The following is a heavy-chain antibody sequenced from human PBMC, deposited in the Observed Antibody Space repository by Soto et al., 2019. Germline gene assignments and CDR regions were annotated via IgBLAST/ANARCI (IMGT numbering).Heavy chain of an antibody. CDR1: GFSLSTSGVS. V-gene: IGHV2-5*02. CDR2: IYWDDDQ. Sequence: QITLKESGPTLVKPTQTLTLTCTFSGFSLSTSGVSVSWIRQPPGKALEWLALIYWDDDQRYSPSLQGRLTISKDTSKNQVVLIMTNMDPVDTARYYCAYNDDTVAGSWVYWGQGSLVTVSS. CDR3: AYNDDTVAGSWVY. J-gene: IGHJ4*02. D-gene: IGHD6-19*01.